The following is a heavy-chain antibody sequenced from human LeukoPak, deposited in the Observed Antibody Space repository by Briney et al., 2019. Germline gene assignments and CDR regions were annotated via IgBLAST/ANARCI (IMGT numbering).Heavy chain of an antibody. D-gene: IGHD4-23*01. CDR3: ARGDYGGKADYYYYMDV. V-gene: IGHV1-8*01. CDR2: MNPNSGNT. CDR1: GYTFTSYD. J-gene: IGHJ6*03. Sequence: GASVKVSCKASGYTFTSYDINWVRQATGQGLEWMGWMNPNSGNTGYAQKFQGRVTMTRNTSISTAYMELSSLRSEDTAVYYCARGDYGGKADYYYYMDVWGKGTTVTISS.